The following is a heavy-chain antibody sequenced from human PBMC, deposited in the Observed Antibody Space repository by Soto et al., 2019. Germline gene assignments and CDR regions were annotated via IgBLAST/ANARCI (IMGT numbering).Heavy chain of an antibody. CDR2: MNPNSGNT. CDR3: ARGLLEDCSGGSCYRYYYYYYMDV. Sequence: QVQLVQSGAEVKKPGASVKVSCKASGYTFTSYDINWVRQATGQGLEWMGWMNPNSGNTGYAQKFQGRVTMTRNTSISTAYMELSSLRSEDTAVYYCARGLLEDCSGGSCYRYYYYYYMDVWGKGTTVTVSS. J-gene: IGHJ6*03. V-gene: IGHV1-8*01. CDR1: GYTFTSYD. D-gene: IGHD2-15*01.